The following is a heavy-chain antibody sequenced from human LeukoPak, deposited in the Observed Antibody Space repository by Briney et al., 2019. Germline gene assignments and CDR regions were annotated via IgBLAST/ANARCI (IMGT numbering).Heavy chain of an antibody. J-gene: IGHJ5*01. V-gene: IGHV4-39*01. D-gene: IGHD1-7*01. CDR3: ATYNWNFRWFDP. Sequence: SETLSLTCTVSGDFIGSTSFYWAWIRQPPGKGLEWIGSIFHDGSTFYSPSRRSRVTISVDTSKKQFSVKLTSLTAADTAVYFCATYNWNFRWFDPWGQGTQVTVSS. CDR2: IFHDGST. CDR1: GDFIGSTSFY.